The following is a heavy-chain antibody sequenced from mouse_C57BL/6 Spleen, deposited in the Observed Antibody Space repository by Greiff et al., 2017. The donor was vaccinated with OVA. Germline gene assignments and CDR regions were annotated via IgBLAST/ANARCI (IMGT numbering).Heavy chain of an antibody. J-gene: IGHJ4*01. CDR1: GYTFTSYW. V-gene: IGHV1-69*01. CDR3: ASGTDAMDD. CDR2: IDPSDSYT. D-gene: IGHD4-1*01. Sequence: QVQLQQPGAELVMPGASVKLSCKASGYTFTSYWMHWVKQRPGQGLEWIGEIDPSDSYTNYNQKFKGKSTLTVDKSSSTAYMQLSSLTSEDSAVYYCASGTDAMDDWGQGTSVTVSS.